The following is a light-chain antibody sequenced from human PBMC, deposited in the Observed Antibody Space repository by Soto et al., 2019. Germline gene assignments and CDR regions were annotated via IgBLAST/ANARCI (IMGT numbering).Light chain of an antibody. CDR3: QQYNTFSWT. CDR2: DTS. CDR1: EFISSW. Sequence: DIQMTHSPPTLSASVGDRVTITCRASEFISSWLAWYQQKPGKAPKLLIYDTSTLASGVPSRFSGSGSGTDFTLTISSLQPDDFATYYCQQYNTFSWTFGPGTRVEIK. V-gene: IGKV1-5*01. J-gene: IGKJ1*01.